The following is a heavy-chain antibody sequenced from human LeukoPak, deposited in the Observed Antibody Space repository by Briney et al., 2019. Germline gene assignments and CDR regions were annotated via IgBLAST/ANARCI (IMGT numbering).Heavy chain of an antibody. V-gene: IGHV3-21*01. D-gene: IGHD1-26*01. CDR2: ITATSLHI. CDR3: ARGSNSGSYYGSEYFQH. CDR1: GVTFSGYS. Sequence: GGSLRLSCAASGVTFSGYSMNWVRQAPGKGLEWVSAITATSLHIYYADSVKGRFTISRDNAKNSLYLQMNSLRAEDTAVYYCARGSNSGSYYGSEYFQHWGQGTLVTVSS. J-gene: IGHJ1*01.